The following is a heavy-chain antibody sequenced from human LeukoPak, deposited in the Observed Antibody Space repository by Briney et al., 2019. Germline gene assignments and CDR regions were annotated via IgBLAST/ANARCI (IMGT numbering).Heavy chain of an antibody. J-gene: IGHJ4*02. D-gene: IGHD6-19*01. Sequence: SETLSLTCTVSGGSISNSSYYWGWIRQPPGKGLEWIGSIYYSGSTYYNPSLKSRVTISVDTSKSQFSLQLNSVTPEDTAVYYCARDGQWLVYFDYWGQGTLVTVSS. V-gene: IGHV4-39*02. CDR3: ARDGQWLVYFDY. CDR1: GGSISNSSYY. CDR2: IYYSGST.